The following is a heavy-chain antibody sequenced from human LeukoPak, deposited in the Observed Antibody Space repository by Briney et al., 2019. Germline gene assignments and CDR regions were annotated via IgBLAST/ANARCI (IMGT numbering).Heavy chain of an antibody. Sequence: ASVKVSCKASGYTFAKFCIHWVRQAPGQGLEWMGIINPSGGTTSYAQKFQGRVSMTRDTSTSTVYMELSSLRSEDTAVYYCARDNRGERTPGWGYGGFDIWGQGTMVSVSS. J-gene: IGHJ3*02. CDR1: GYTFAKFC. CDR2: INPSGGTT. CDR3: ARDNRGERTPGWGYGGFDI. V-gene: IGHV1-46*01. D-gene: IGHD3-16*01.